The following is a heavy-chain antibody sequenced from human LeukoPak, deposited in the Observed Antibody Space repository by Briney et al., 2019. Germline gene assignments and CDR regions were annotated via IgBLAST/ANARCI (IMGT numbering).Heavy chain of an antibody. Sequence: PGGSLRLACAASGFTFSSYGMHWVRQAPGKGLEWVAFIRYDGSNKYYADSVKGRFTISRDNSKNTLYLQMNSLRAEDTAVYYCANDFGYRYNWFDPWGQGTLVTVSS. J-gene: IGHJ5*02. D-gene: IGHD6-25*01. V-gene: IGHV3-30*02. CDR1: GFTFSSYG. CDR3: ANDFGYRYNWFDP. CDR2: IRYDGSNK.